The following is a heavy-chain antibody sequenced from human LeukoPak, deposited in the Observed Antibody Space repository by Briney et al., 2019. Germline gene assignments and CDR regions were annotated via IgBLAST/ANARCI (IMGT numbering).Heavy chain of an antibody. CDR3: VKGGEFPGSGAFYV. D-gene: IGHD3-10*01. V-gene: IGHV3-64D*06. J-gene: IGHJ3*01. CDR2: ISINGGSI. CDR1: GFTFSSNA. Sequence: GGSLRLSCSASGFTFSSNAMHWVRHAPGKGLEYVSGISINGGSIYYTDSLKGRFTISRDNSKNTLSLQMSSLRVEDTAVYYCVKGGEFPGSGAFYVWGRGTIVTVSS.